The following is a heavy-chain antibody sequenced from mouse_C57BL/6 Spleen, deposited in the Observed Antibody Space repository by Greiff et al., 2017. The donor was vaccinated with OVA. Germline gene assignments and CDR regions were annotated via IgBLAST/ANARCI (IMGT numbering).Heavy chain of an antibody. Sequence: VKLMESGAELARPGASVKLSCKASGYTFTSYGISWVKQRTGQGLEWIGEIYPRSGNTYYNEKFKGKATLTADKSSSTAYMELRSLTSEDSAVYFCAREGGTVVARYYFDYWGQGTTLTVSS. CDR3: AREGGTVVARYYFDY. CDR2: IYPRSGNT. D-gene: IGHD1-1*01. CDR1: GYTFTSYG. V-gene: IGHV1-81*01. J-gene: IGHJ2*01.